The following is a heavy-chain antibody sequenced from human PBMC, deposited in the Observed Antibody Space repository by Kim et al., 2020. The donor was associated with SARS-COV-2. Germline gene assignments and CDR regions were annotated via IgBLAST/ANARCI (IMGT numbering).Heavy chain of an antibody. CDR2: ISSTSTYI. CDR3: ARNFKVGANTGIVGGMAV. V-gene: IGHV3-21*01. J-gene: IGHJ6*02. D-gene: IGHD1-26*01. Sequence: GGSLRLSCAASGFIFSIHTMHWVRQAPGKGLEWVSSISSTSTYIYYADSVKGRFTISRDNAKNALSLQLNSLRAEDTAVYYCARNFKVGANTGIVGGMAVWGQGNTVTVSS. CDR1: GFIFSIHT.